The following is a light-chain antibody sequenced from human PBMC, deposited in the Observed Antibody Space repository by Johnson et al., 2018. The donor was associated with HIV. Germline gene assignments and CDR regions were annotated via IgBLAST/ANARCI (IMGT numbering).Light chain of an antibody. CDR1: SSNIGNNY. V-gene: IGLV1-47*01. CDR2: TNN. Sequence: QSVLTQPPSVSAAPGQKVTISCSGSSSNIGNNYVSWYQQLPGTAPKLLIYTNNQRPSGVPDRFSGSKSGTSASLAISGLQAEDEADYYCAAWDDSLNGLYVFATGTKVTLL. J-gene: IGLJ1*01. CDR3: AAWDDSLNGLYV.